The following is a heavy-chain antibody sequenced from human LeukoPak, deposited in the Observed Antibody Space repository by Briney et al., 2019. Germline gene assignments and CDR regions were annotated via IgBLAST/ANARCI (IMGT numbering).Heavy chain of an antibody. CDR2: IRSDGSDA. D-gene: IGHD3-10*01. CDR3: ARDRGWSQTYGSGTYGLDY. V-gene: IGHV3-74*01. Sequence: QTGGSLRLSCAASGFTFSDTWMHWVRQVPGKGLVWVSRIRSDGSDARYAESVKGRFTISRDNAKSTLYLQMNSLRAEDTAVYYCARDRGWSQTYGSGTYGLDYWGQGTLVTVSS. J-gene: IGHJ4*02. CDR1: GFTFSDTW.